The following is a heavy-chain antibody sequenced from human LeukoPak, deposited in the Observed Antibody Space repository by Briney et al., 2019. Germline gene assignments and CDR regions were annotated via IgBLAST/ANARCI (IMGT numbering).Heavy chain of an antibody. CDR3: ARAGGYYYDSSGYSDAFDI. V-gene: IGHV4-38-2*02. J-gene: IGHJ3*02. D-gene: IGHD3-22*01. Sequence: PSETLSLTCTVSGYSISSGYYWGWIRQPPGKGLEWIGSIYHSGSTYYNPSLKSRVTISVDTSKNQFSLKLSSVTAADTAVYYCARAGGYYYDSSGYSDAFDIWGQGTMVTVSS. CDR2: IYHSGST. CDR1: GYSISSGYY.